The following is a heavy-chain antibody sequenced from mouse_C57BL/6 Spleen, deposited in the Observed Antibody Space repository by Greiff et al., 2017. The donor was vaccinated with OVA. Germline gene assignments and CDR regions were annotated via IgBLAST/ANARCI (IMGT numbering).Heavy chain of an antibody. V-gene: IGHV1-15*01. CDR1: GYTFTDYE. CDR3: TRRTWYYGRSDYAMDY. CDR2: LDPETGGT. D-gene: IGHD1-1*01. Sequence: VKLQESGAELVRPGASVTLSCKASGYTFTDYEMHWVKQTPVHGLAWIGALDPETGGTAYNQQFTGTAILTADKSSSTAYMELRSLTSEDSAVDYWTRRTWYYGRSDYAMDYWVQGTSVTVAS. J-gene: IGHJ4*01.